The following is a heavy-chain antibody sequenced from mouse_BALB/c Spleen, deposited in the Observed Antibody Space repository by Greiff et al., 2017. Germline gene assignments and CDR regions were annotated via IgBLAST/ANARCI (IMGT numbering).Heavy chain of an antibody. CDR2: ISNGGGST. CDR1: GFTFSSYT. CDR3: ARHAVRNYAMDY. V-gene: IGHV5-12-2*01. Sequence: EVMLVESGGGLVQPGGSLKLSCAASGFTFSSYTMSWVRQTPEKRLEWVAYISNGGGSTYYPDTVKGRFTISRDNAKNTLYLQMSSLKSEDTAMYYCARHAVRNYAMDYWGQGTSVTVSS. J-gene: IGHJ4*01.